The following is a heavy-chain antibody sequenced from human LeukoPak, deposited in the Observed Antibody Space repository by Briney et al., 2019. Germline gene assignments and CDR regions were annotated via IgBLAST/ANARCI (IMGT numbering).Heavy chain of an antibody. D-gene: IGHD1-26*01. J-gene: IGHJ4*02. V-gene: IGHV3-74*01. CDR2: ISRDGSST. CDR3: ARAGGTYTFDY. Sequence: PGGSLRLSCAASGFTFSAYWIHWVRQGPGKGLVWVSRISRDGSSTTYADSVKGRFTISRDNADNTLYLQMNSLTVEDTAMYYCARAGGTYTFDYWGQGTLVTVSS. CDR1: GFTFSAYW.